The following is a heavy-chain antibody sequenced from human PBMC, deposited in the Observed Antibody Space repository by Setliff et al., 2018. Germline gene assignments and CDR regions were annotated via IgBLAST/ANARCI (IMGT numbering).Heavy chain of an antibody. CDR3: ARDLGHGGDSDY. CDR1: GYSISSGYI. Sequence: SETLSLTCTVSGYSISSGYIWGCIRQPPGKGLEWVGNIGHTGSINYNPSLKSRLTISRDTSKNQVSLKLNSVTATDTAVYYCARDLGHGGDSDYWGQGILVTVSS. CDR2: IGHTGSI. J-gene: IGHJ4*02. D-gene: IGHD2-21*02. V-gene: IGHV4-38-2*02.